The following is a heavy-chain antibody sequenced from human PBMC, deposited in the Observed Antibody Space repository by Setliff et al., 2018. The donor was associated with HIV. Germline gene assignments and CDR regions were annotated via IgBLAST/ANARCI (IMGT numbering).Heavy chain of an antibody. Sequence: YLTCTVSGGSIGNYYWSWIRQPAGKGLEWIGRIYTSGSTNYNPSLKSRVTMLIYTSKNQFSLSLSSVTAADTAVYYCARDLKVSWFGELSVADVWGKGTTVTVSS. J-gene: IGHJ6*04. D-gene: IGHD3-10*01. CDR2: IYTSGST. CDR1: GGSIGNYY. V-gene: IGHV4-4*07. CDR3: ARDLKVSWFGELSVADV.